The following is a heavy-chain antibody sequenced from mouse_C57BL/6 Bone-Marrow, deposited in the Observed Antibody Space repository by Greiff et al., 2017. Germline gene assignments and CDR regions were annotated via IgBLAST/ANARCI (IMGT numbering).Heavy chain of an antibody. CDR1: GYTFTDYY. V-gene: IGHV1-26*01. J-gene: IGHJ2*01. Sequence: EVKLMESGPELVKPGASVKIPCKASGYTFTDYYMNWVKQSHGKSLEWIGDINPNNGGTSYNQKFKGKATLTVDKSSSTAYKELRSLTSEDSAVYYCARMDRNYDYWGQGTTLTVSS. D-gene: IGHD2-5*01. CDR3: ARMDRNYDY. CDR2: INPNNGGT.